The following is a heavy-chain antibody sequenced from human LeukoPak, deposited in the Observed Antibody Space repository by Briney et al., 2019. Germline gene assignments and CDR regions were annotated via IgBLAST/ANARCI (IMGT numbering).Heavy chain of an antibody. Sequence: ASVKVSCKASGYTFTSYDINWVRQAPGQGLEWMGWMNPNNGNTGYAQKFQGRVTITTDESTSTAYMELSSLRSEDTAVYCCARSFDSSGYYYVNWFDPWGQGTLVTVSS. D-gene: IGHD3-22*01. J-gene: IGHJ5*02. CDR3: ARSFDSSGYYYVNWFDP. CDR2: MNPNNGNT. CDR1: GYTFTSYD. V-gene: IGHV1-8*03.